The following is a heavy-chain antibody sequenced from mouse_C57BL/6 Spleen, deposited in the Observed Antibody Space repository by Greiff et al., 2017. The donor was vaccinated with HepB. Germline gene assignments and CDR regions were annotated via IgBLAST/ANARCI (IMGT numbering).Heavy chain of an antibody. CDR3: ARSWDY. Sequence: LVESGAELVRPGASVKLSCKASGYTFTVYYINWVKQRPGQGLEWIARIYPGSGNTYYNEKFKGKATLTAEKSSSTAYMQLSSLTSEDSAVYFCARSWDYWGQGTTLTVSS. J-gene: IGHJ2*01. CDR2: IYPGSGNT. D-gene: IGHD4-1*01. V-gene: IGHV1-76*01. CDR1: GYTFTVYY.